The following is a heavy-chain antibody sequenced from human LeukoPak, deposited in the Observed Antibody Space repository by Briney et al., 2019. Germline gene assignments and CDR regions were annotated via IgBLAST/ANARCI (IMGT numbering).Heavy chain of an antibody. CDR3: ARATTVTYNWFDP. V-gene: IGHV4-34*01. Sequence: PSETLSLTCAVYGGSLSGYYWSWIRQPPGKGLEWIGEINHSGSTNYNPSLKSRVTISVDTSKNQFSLKLSSVTAADTAVYYCARATTVTYNWFDPWGQGTLVTVSS. CDR2: INHSGST. D-gene: IGHD4-11*01. J-gene: IGHJ5*02. CDR1: GGSLSGYY.